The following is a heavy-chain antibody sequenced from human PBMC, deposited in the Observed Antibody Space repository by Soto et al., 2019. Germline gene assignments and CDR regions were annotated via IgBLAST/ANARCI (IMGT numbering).Heavy chain of an antibody. CDR2: MNPNRGNT. D-gene: IGHD3-10*01. V-gene: IGHV1-8*02. CDR3: ARGGLLGCEELLDHWLDL. CDR1: GYTFTSYD. Sequence: SVKVSCKASGYTFTSYDINWVRQATGPVTKKMGWMNPNRGNTSYAQKFQGRVTITRHTSISTAYMELSSLRSEDTAVYYCARGGLLGCEELLDHWLDLWGQGTLVTVSS. J-gene: IGHJ5*02.